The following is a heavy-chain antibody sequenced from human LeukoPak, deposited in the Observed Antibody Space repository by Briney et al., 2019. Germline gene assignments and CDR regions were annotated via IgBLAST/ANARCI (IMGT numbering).Heavy chain of an antibody. CDR1: GYTFTSYD. CDR2: MNPNSGNT. J-gene: IGHJ2*01. D-gene: IGHD6-19*01. CDR3: ARGRGQWLARGTNWYFDL. Sequence: GASVKVSCKASGYTFTSYDINWVRQATGQGLEWMGWMNPNSGNTGYAQKFQGRVTMTRNTSISTAYMELSSLRSEDTAVYNCARGRGQWLARGTNWYFDLWGRGTLVTVSS. V-gene: IGHV1-8*01.